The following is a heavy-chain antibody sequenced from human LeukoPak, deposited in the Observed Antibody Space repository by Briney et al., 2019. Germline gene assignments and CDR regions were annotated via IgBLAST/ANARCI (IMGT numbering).Heavy chain of an antibody. D-gene: IGHD4-17*01. CDR3: ASSLGTVTTALIGY. CDR1: GFTFCNYG. Sequence: GGSLTLPCAASGFTFCNYGMNWLPQAPGEGREWVSYISGSADSTYYADSVKGRFTISRDNSKNTLYLQMNSMRAEDAAVYYCASSLGTVTTALIGYWGQGTLVTVSS. CDR2: ISGSADST. J-gene: IGHJ4*02. V-gene: IGHV3-23*01.